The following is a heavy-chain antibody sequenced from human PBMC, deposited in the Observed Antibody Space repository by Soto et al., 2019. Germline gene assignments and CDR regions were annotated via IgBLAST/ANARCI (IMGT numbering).Heavy chain of an antibody. D-gene: IGHD2-8*01. CDR3: ARGPGKMVYAIDGWFGP. Sequence: QVQLQESGPGLVKPSQTLSLTCTVSGGSISSGGYYWSWIRQHPGKGLEWIGYIYYSGSTYYNPSLKSRVTISVDTSKNQFSLKLSSVTAADTAVYYCARGPGKMVYAIDGWFGPWGQGTLVTVSS. CDR2: IYYSGST. J-gene: IGHJ5*02. CDR1: GGSISSGGYY. V-gene: IGHV4-31*03.